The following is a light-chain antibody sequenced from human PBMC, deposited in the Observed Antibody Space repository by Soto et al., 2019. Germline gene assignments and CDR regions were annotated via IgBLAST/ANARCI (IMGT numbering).Light chain of an antibody. CDR3: CSYAGSFTFDV. J-gene: IGLJ2*01. CDR1: SSDVGNYNL. CDR2: EGS. V-gene: IGLV2-23*03. Sequence: QSALTQPASVSGSHGQPITISCTGTSSDVGNYNLVSWYQQFPGKAPKLIIYEGSRRPSGVSNRFSGSKSGNTASLTISGLQAEDEADYYCCSYAGSFTFDVFGGGTKLTVL.